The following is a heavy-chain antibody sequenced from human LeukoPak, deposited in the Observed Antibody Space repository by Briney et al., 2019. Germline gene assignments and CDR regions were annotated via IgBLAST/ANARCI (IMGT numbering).Heavy chain of an antibody. J-gene: IGHJ4*02. CDR2: ISSNGGSK. Sequence: GGSLRLSCAASGFTFSSYAMHWVRQAPGQGLEYVSAISSNGGSKYYANSVKGRFTISRDNSKNTLYLQMGSLRAEGMAVYYCARGCSSTSCPPDYWGQGTLVTVSS. D-gene: IGHD2-2*01. V-gene: IGHV3-64*01. CDR3: ARGCSSTSCPPDY. CDR1: GFTFSSYA.